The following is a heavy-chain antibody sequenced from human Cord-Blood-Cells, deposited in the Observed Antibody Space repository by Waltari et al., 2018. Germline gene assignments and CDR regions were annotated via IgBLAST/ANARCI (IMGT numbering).Heavy chain of an antibody. V-gene: IGHV1-69-2*01. J-gene: IGHJ3*02. CDR1: GYTFTGYY. CDR3: ATHPGNGGSYAFDI. Sequence: EVQLVQSGAEVKKPGATVTISCKVSGYTFTGYYMHSVQTAPGKGLEWMGLVDPEDGETIYAEKFQGRVTITADTSTDTAYMELSSLRSEDTAVYYCATHPGNGGSYAFDIWGQGTMVTVSS. CDR2: VDPEDGET. D-gene: IGHD1-26*01.